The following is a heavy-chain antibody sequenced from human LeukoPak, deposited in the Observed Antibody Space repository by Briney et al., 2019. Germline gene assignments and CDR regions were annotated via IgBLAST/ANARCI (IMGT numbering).Heavy chain of an antibody. CDR1: GGSFSGYY. D-gene: IGHD5-18*01. CDR3: ARETRTQQGYSYGYRYFNY. Sequence: NPSETLSLTCAVYGGSFSGYYWSWIRQPPGKGLEWIGEINHSGSTNYNPSLKSRVTISVDTSKNQFSLKLSSVTAADTAVYYCARETRTQQGYSYGYRYFNYWGQGTLVTVSS. V-gene: IGHV4-34*01. CDR2: INHSGST. J-gene: IGHJ4*02.